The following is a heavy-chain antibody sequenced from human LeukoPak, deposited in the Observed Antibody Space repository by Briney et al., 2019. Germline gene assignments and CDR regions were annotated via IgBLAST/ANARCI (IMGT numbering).Heavy chain of an antibody. Sequence: GSLRLSCAASGFTFSSYSINWVRQAPGKGLEWVSYISSSSSSIYYADSVKGRFTISRDNAKNSPYLQMNSLRAEDTAVYYCARTYVDVLLWFGEFIFDYWGQGTLVTVSS. J-gene: IGHJ4*02. V-gene: IGHV3-48*04. CDR3: ARTYVDVLLWFGEFIFDY. CDR1: GFTFSSYS. CDR2: ISSSSSSI. D-gene: IGHD3-10*01.